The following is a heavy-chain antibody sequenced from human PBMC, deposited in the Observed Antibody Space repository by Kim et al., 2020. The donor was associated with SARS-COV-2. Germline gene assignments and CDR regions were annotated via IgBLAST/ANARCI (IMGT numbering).Heavy chain of an antibody. Sequence: ASVKVSCKASGYTFTSYGISWVRQAPGQGLEWMGWISAYNGNTNYAQKLQGRVTMTTDTSTSTAYMELRSLRSDDTAVYYCARRPPTTVTTSGDTNWFDPWGQGTLVTVSS. CDR3: ARRPPTTVTTSGDTNWFDP. CDR1: GYTFTSYG. D-gene: IGHD4-17*01. CDR2: ISAYNGNT. V-gene: IGHV1-18*01. J-gene: IGHJ5*01.